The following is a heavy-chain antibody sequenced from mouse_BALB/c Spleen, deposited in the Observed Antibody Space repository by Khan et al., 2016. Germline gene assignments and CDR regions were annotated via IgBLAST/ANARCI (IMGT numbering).Heavy chain of an antibody. V-gene: IGHV1S81*02. CDR3: ASTAAPYDMDY. CDR2: INPTYGRT. D-gene: IGHD1-2*01. Sequence: QVQLKQSGAELVKPGTSVRLSCKASGYTFTSYWMHWMKQRPGQGLEWIGEINPTYGRTDYNEKFKTKATLTVDTSSSTVYMQLSSLTSEDSAAYYCASTAAPYDMDYWGQGTSVTVSA. CDR1: GYTFTSYW. J-gene: IGHJ4*01.